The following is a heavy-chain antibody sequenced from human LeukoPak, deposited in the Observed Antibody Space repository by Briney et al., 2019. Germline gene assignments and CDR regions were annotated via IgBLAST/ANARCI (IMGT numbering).Heavy chain of an antibody. CDR1: AASTSSHY. CDR3: ATMGRTCDNPDYYSWLGP. D-gene: IGHD3-10*01. V-gene: IGHV4-59*11. J-gene: IGHJ5*02. Sequence: SETLSLTSAVSAASTSSHYSSWIRHPPRKGLEWIGYVSNSGNARYNPSLKRRVSMSVDKYKKQFSLNLRSVSDADKAVYYCATMGRTCDNPDYYSWLGPRGQGILVTVSS. CDR2: VSNSGNA.